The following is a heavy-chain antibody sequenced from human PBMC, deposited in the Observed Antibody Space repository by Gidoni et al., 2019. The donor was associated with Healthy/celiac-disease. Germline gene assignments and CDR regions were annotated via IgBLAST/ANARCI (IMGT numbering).Heavy chain of an antibody. CDR3: ARVLLRDLFSGNYYMDV. D-gene: IGHD2-8*02. V-gene: IGHV1-18*01. J-gene: IGHJ6*03. CDR2: ISAYNGNT. Sequence: QVQLVQSGAEVKKPGASVKVSCKASGYTFTSYGISWVRQAPGQGLEWMGWISAYNGNTNYAQKLQGRVTMTTDTSTSTAYMELRSLRSDDTAVYYCARVLLRDLFSGNYYMDVWGKGTTVTVSS. CDR1: GYTFTSYG.